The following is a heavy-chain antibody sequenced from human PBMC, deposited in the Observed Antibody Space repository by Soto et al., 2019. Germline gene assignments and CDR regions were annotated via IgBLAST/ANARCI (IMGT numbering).Heavy chain of an antibody. CDR3: ARGGVYAIAPYYYYGMDV. Sequence: GASVKVSCKASGHTFTSYGISWVRQAPGQGLEWMGWISAYNGNTDYAQKLQGRVTMTTDTSTSTAYMELRSLRSDDTAVYYCARGGVYAIAPYYYYGMDVWGQGTTVTVSS. CDR1: GHTFTSYG. J-gene: IGHJ6*02. D-gene: IGHD2-8*01. CDR2: ISAYNGNT. V-gene: IGHV1-18*01.